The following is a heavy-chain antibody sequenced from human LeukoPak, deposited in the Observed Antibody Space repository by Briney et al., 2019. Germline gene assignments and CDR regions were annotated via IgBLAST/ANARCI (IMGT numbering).Heavy chain of an antibody. CDR3: ASTINSSGYYPDAFDI. CDR1: GFTFSSYA. J-gene: IGHJ3*02. D-gene: IGHD3-22*01. CDR2: ISGSGGST. V-gene: IGHV3-23*01. Sequence: PGGSLRLSCAASGFTFSSYAMSWVRQAPGKGLKWVSAISGSGGSTYYADSVKGRFTISRDNSKNTLYLQMNSLRAEDTAVYYCASTINSSGYYPDAFDIWGQGTMVTVSS.